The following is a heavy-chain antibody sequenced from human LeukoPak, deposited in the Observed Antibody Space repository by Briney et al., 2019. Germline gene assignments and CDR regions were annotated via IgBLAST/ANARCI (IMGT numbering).Heavy chain of an antibody. Sequence: SVKVSCKASGGTFSSYPISWVRQAPGQGLEWMGRIIPIFGIANYAQKFQGRVTITADKSTSTAYMELSSLRSEDTAVYYCARDGYCSGGSCLQAKYYYYYGMDVWGQGTTVTVSS. J-gene: IGHJ6*02. CDR3: ARDGYCSGGSCLQAKYYYYYGMDV. V-gene: IGHV1-69*04. CDR1: GGTFSSYP. CDR2: IIPIFGIA. D-gene: IGHD2-15*01.